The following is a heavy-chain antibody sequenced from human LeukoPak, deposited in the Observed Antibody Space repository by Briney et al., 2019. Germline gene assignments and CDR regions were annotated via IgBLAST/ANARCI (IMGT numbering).Heavy chain of an antibody. CDR1: GGSINSNNHY. CDR3: ARHPGYSSGWWYFDF. J-gene: IGHJ4*02. D-gene: IGHD5-18*01. CDR2: INYSGTI. V-gene: IGHV4-39*01. Sequence: SETLSLTCNVSGGSINSNNHYWGWIRQPPGKGLEWLGSINYSGTIFYSPSLNSRVTISIDTSGNQFSLKLTSATAADTAVYYCARHPGYSSGWWYFDFWGQGTLVTVSS.